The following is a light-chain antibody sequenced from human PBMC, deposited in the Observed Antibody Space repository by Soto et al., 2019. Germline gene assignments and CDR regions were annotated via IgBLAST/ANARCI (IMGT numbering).Light chain of an antibody. CDR1: QSVNSN. CDR2: DAS. Sequence: ETVMTQSPSTLSVSPGERATLSCWASQSVNSNLAWYQQKPGQAPRLLVYDASNKATGIPARFSGSGSGTDFTLTIGSLEPEDFAVYYCQQRSNWPQITFGQGTRLEIK. CDR3: QQRSNWPQIT. J-gene: IGKJ5*01. V-gene: IGKV3-11*01.